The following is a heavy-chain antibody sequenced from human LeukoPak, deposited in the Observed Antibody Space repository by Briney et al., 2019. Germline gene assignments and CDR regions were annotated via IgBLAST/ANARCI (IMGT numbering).Heavy chain of an antibody. V-gene: IGHV3-48*01. CDR3: ARDTKYAFDN. J-gene: IGHJ4*02. CDR2: IGISGGNT. CDR1: GFTFSSYS. D-gene: IGHD2-2*01. Sequence: GGSLRLSCAASGFTFSSYSMNWVRQAPGKGLEWISYIGISGGNTKYADSVKGRFTISGDKAKNSVYLQMNSLRVEDTAVYYYARDTKYAFDNWGQGTLVTVSS.